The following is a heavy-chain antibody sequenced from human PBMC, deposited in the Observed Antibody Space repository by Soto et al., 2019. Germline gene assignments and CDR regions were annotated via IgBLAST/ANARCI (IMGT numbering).Heavy chain of an antibody. D-gene: IGHD4-17*01. V-gene: IGHV1-69*05. J-gene: IGHJ4*02. CDR2: IIPIFGTT. CDR1: GDIFSGYS. Sequence: SVKVSSKTPGDIFSGYSLCWLRQDPGQGLEWMGGIIPIFGTTNYAQMLQERVTISRDMSTSTAYMELSSLRPEDTAVYYCAADVGGYIYGLARHWGPGTLVTGSS. CDR3: AADVGGYIYGLARH.